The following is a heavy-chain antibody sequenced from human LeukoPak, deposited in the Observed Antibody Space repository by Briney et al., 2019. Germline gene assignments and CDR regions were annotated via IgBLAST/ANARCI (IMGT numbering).Heavy chain of an antibody. CDR1: GGSFSGYY. CDR3: ARRSSGSYYNLFDY. V-gene: IGHV4-34*01. J-gene: IGHJ4*02. CDR2: INHSGST. D-gene: IGHD3-10*01. Sequence: SETLSLTCAVYGGSFSGYYWSWIRQPPGKGLEWIGEINHSGSTNYNPSLKCRVTISVDTSKNQFSLKLSSVTAADTAVYYCARRSSGSYYNLFDYWGQGTLVTVSS.